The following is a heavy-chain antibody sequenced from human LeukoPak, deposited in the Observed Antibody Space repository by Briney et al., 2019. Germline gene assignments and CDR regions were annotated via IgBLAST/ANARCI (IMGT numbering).Heavy chain of an antibody. V-gene: IGHV3-33*01. CDR2: MSPHANYV. D-gene: IGHD2-2*03. Sequence: PGGSLRLSCAAPGITFSSFGIHWVRQAPGKGLEWVAVMSPHANYVYYADSVQGRFTISRDDSKDMVYLQMNSLRDEDTAVYFCARDWIDRSLDYWGQGTLVTVSS. CDR1: GITFSSFG. CDR3: ARDWIDRSLDY. J-gene: IGHJ4*02.